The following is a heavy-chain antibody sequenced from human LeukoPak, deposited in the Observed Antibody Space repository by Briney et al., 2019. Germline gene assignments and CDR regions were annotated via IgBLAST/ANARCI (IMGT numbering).Heavy chain of an antibody. CDR2: INPSGGST. Sequence: ASVKISCKASGYTFTTYYMHWVRQAPGQGLEWMGIINPSGGSTTYAQKFQGRVTMTTDTSTSTAYMELRSLRSDDTAVYYCARDSSGATDYWGQGTLVTVSS. V-gene: IGHV1-46*01. CDR3: ARDSSGATDY. CDR1: GYTFTTYY. D-gene: IGHD6-19*01. J-gene: IGHJ4*02.